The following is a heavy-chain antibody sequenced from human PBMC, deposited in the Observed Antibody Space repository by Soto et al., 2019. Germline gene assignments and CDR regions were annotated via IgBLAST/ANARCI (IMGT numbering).Heavy chain of an antibody. D-gene: IGHD2-2*01. J-gene: IGHJ5*02. CDR1: GGSFSGYY. Sequence: PSETLSLTCAVYGGSFSGYYWSWIRQPPGKGLEWIGEINHSGSTYYNPSLKSRVTISVDRSKNQFFLKLSSVTASDTAVYYCARVPDRWGQGTLVTVSS. V-gene: IGHV4-34*09. CDR3: ARVPDR. CDR2: INHSGST.